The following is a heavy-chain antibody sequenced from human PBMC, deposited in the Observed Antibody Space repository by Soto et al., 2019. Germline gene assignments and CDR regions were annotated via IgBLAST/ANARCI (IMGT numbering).Heavy chain of an antibody. CDR3: ARVPRDILVNYYYYYYMDV. J-gene: IGHJ6*03. CDR2: IYYSGST. D-gene: IGHD3-9*01. V-gene: IGHV4-59*01. Sequence: SETLSLTCTVSGGSISSYYWSWIRQPPGKGLEWIGYIYYSGSTNYNPSLKSRVTISVDTSKNQFSLKLSSVTAADTAVYYCARVPRDILVNYYYYYYMDVWGKGTTVTVSS. CDR1: GGSISSYY.